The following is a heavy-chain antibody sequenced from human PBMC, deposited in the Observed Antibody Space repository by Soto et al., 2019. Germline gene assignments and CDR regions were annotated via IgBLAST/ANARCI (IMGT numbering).Heavy chain of an antibody. Sequence: WETLSLTCTVSTDSSSFTNSYWGWIRQPPGKGLQWIGSSSYNGGTFYNPSLKRRVVISFDTSKKQSSLQVTSVTAADTAVYFCARHRVEVVWRGFDFWGQGSPVTVSS. CDR2: SSYNGGT. D-gene: IGHD3-10*01. V-gene: IGHV4-39*01. CDR1: TDSSSFTNSY. J-gene: IGHJ4*02. CDR3: ARHRVEVVWRGFDF.